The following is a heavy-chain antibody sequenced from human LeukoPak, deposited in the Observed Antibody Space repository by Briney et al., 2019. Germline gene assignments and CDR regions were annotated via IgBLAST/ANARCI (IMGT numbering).Heavy chain of an antibody. CDR3: ARDSPYSYGLIPLSPYYYYGMDV. V-gene: IGHV4-4*07. Sequence: PSETLSLTCTVSGGSISSYYWSWIRQPAGKGLEWIGRIYTSGSTNYNPSLKSRVTMSVDTSKNQFSLKLSSVTAADTAVYYCARDSPYSYGLIPLSPYYYYGMDVWGQGTTVTVSS. CDR2: IYTSGST. CDR1: GGSISSYY. J-gene: IGHJ6*02. D-gene: IGHD5-18*01.